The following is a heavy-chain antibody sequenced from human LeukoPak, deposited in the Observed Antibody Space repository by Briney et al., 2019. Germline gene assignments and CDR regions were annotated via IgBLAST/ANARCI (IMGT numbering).Heavy chain of an antibody. CDR1: GYTFTSYG. D-gene: IGHD3-22*01. CDR2: ISAYNGNT. Sequence: GASVKVSCKASGYTFTSYGISWVRQAPGQGLEWMGWISAYNGNTNYAQKLQGRVTMTTDTSTSTAYMELRSLRSDDTAVYYCARAYYYDSSGYYERRTRYYYYGMDVWGQGTTVTVSS. CDR3: ARAYYYDSSGYYERRTRYYYYGMDV. V-gene: IGHV1-18*01. J-gene: IGHJ6*02.